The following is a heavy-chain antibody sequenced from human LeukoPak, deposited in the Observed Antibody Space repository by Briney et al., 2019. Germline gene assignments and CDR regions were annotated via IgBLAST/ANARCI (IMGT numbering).Heavy chain of an antibody. CDR2: IGYDGSNK. D-gene: IGHD3-22*01. CDR1: GFTLSDYG. Sequence: GGPRRLSCTGSGFTLSDYGWHGVRRPPGKGLEGGAFIGYDGSNKTYEDSVKGRFTISRDNSKNTLYLQMNSLRAEDTAVYYCARGVDYYENSGTIDYWGQGTLVTVSS. J-gene: IGHJ4*02. V-gene: IGHV3-30*02. CDR3: ARGVDYYENSGTIDY.